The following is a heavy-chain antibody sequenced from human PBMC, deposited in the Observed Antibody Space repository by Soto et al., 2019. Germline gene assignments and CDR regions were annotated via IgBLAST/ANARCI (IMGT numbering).Heavy chain of an antibody. V-gene: IGHV4-34*01. CDR2: INHSGST. Sequence: QVQLQQWGAGLLKPSETLSLTCAVYGGSFSGYYWSWIRQPPGKGLEWIGEINHSGSTNYNPSLKSRVTISVDTSKNQFSLKLSSVTAADTAVYYCARGDGDIVVVVAAIRWFDPWSQGTLVTVSS. J-gene: IGHJ5*02. CDR1: GGSFSGYY. CDR3: ARGDGDIVVVVAAIRWFDP. D-gene: IGHD2-15*01.